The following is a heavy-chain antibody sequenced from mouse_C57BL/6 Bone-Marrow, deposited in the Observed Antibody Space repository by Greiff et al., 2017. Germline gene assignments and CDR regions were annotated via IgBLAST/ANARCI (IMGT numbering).Heavy chain of an antibody. CDR2: INPSTGGT. D-gene: IGHD1-1*01. CDR1: GYSFTGYY. CDR3: GRSRIYYYGRYAMDY. V-gene: IGHV1-42*01. Sequence: VQLKQSGPELVKPGASVKISCKASGYSFTGYYMNWVKQSPEKSLEWIGEINPSTGGTTYNQKFKAKATLTVDKSSSTAYMQLKSLTSEDSAVYYCGRSRIYYYGRYAMDYWGQGTSVTVSS. J-gene: IGHJ4*01.